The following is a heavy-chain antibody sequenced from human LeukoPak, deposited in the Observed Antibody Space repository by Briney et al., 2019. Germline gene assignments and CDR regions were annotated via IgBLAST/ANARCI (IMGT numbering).Heavy chain of an antibody. V-gene: IGHV4-39*01. CDR1: GGSISSSSYF. Sequence: SETLSLTCTVSGGSISSSSYFWGWIRQPPGRGLEWIGGRYYSGNTYYNPSLKSRVTISVDTSKNQFSLKLSSVTAADTAVYYCAISHDYGDYWGQGTLVTVSS. CDR2: RYYSGNT. CDR3: AISHDYGDY. J-gene: IGHJ4*02.